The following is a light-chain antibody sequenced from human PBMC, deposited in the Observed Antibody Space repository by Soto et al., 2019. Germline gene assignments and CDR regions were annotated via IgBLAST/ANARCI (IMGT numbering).Light chain of an antibody. CDR1: QSVNSN. CDR3: KQSNNWPKT. V-gene: IGKV3-15*01. J-gene: IGKJ1*01. Sequence: EIVMTQSPATLSVSPGETATLSCRASQSVNSNLAWYQQKPGQAPRLLISDASTRAAGLPARFSGSGSGTEFTLTISSLQSEDFSVYFCKQSNNWPKTFGQGTKVDIK. CDR2: DAS.